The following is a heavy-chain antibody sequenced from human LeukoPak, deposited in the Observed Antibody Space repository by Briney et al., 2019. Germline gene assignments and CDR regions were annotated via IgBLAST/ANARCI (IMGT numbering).Heavy chain of an antibody. J-gene: IGHJ6*03. CDR2: ISAYNGNT. Sequence: ASVKVSCKASGYTFTSYGISWVRQAPGQGLEWMGWISAYNGNTNYAQKLQGRVTMTTDTSTSTAYMELRSLRSDDTAVYYCARVGDTPVELYYYMDVWGKGTTVTISS. D-gene: IGHD3-16*01. CDR3: ARVGDTPVELYYYMDV. CDR1: GYTFTSYG. V-gene: IGHV1-18*01.